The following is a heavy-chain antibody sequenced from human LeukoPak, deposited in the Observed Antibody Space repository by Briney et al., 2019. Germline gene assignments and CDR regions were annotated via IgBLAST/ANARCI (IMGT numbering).Heavy chain of an antibody. D-gene: IGHD2-21*01. J-gene: IGHJ6*03. Sequence: GASVKVSCKASGYTFTSYYMHWVRQAPGQGLEWMGIINPSGGSTSYAQKFQGRVTMTRDTSTSTVYMELSSLRSEDTAVYYCARGWDCGGDCTTSDYYYYYMDVWGKGTTVTVSS. CDR1: GYTFTSYY. CDR2: INPSGGST. CDR3: ARGWDCGGDCTTSDYYYYYMDV. V-gene: IGHV1-46*01.